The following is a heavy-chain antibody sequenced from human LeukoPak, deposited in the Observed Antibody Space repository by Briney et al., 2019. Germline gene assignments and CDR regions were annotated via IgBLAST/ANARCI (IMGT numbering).Heavy chain of an antibody. D-gene: IGHD6-19*01. V-gene: IGHV3-30*18. Sequence: GGSLRLSCAASGFTFSSYGIHWVRQAPGKGPEWVAVISYDGSNKYYADSVKGRFTISRDNSKNTLYLQMNSLRAEDTAVYYCAKRSAESSGFFDSWGQGTLVTVSS. CDR2: ISYDGSNK. CDR1: GFTFSSYG. CDR3: AKRSAESSGFFDS. J-gene: IGHJ4*02.